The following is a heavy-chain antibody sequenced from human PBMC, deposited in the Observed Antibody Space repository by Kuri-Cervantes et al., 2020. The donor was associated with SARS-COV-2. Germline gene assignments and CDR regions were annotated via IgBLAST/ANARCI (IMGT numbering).Heavy chain of an antibody. CDR1: GFTFSDYY. V-gene: IGHV3-11*01. D-gene: IGHD2-2*01. CDR2: ISSSGSNI. Sequence: GESLKISCAASGFTFSDYYMTWIRQAPGKGLEWVSYISSSGSNIYYADSVKGRFTISRDNAKNSLYLQMNSLRAEDTAVYYCTTDASGIVVVPAARIDYWYFDLWGRGTLVTGSS. J-gene: IGHJ2*01. CDR3: TTDASGIVVVPAARIDYWYFDL.